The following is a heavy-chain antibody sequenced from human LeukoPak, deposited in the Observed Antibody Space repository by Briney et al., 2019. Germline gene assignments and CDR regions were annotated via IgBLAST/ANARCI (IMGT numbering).Heavy chain of an antibody. D-gene: IGHD2-15*01. Sequence: PSETLSLTCTVSGGSISSGGYYWSWIRQSPGKVLEWIGYIYYSGSTNYNPSLKSRVTISLDTSKNQFSLKLSSVTAADTAVYYCARGIGSFYYFDYWGQGARVTVSS. CDR3: ARGIGSFYYFDY. CDR1: GGSISSGGYY. CDR2: IYYSGST. V-gene: IGHV4-61*08. J-gene: IGHJ4*02.